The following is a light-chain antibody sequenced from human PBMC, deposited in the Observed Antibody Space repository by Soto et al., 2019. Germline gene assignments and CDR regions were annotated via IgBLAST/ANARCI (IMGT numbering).Light chain of an antibody. CDR1: TSDVGGYDY. J-gene: IGLJ2*01. CDR2: DVT. V-gene: IGLV2-8*01. Sequence: QSVLTQPPSASGSPGQSVTISCTGTTSDVGGYDYVSWYQQHPGKAPKLMIFDVTKRPTGLPDRFSGSKSGNTASLTVSGLQAEDEADYYCSSYAGSNNLVFGGGTKLTVL. CDR3: SSYAGSNNLV.